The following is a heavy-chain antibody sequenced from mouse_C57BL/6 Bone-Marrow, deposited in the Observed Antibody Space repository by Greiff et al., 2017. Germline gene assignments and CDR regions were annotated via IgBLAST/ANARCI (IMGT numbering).Heavy chain of an antibody. Sequence: EVKLMESGGGLVQPGGSLKLSCAASGFTFSDYGMAWVRQAPRKGPEWVAFISNLAYSIYYADTVTGRFTISRENAKNTLYLEMSSLRSEDTAMYYCARRGYSNYFFFDYWGQGTTLTVSS. CDR2: ISNLAYSI. V-gene: IGHV5-15*01. CDR1: GFTFSDYG. J-gene: IGHJ2*01. D-gene: IGHD2-5*01. CDR3: ARRGYSNYFFFDY.